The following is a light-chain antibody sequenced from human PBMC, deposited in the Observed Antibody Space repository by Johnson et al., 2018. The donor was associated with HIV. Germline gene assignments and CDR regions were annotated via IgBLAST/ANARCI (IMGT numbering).Light chain of an antibody. CDR1: SSNIGSHY. CDR3: GTWDSSLSAYV. CDR2: DTI. Sequence: QSVLTQPPSVSAAPGQKVTISCSGSSSNIGSHYVSWYQQVPGTAPRLVIYDTIKRHSGIPDRFSGSKSGTSATLGITGLQTGDAADYYCGTWDSSLSAYVCGTGTRVNVL. J-gene: IGLJ1*01. V-gene: IGLV1-51*01.